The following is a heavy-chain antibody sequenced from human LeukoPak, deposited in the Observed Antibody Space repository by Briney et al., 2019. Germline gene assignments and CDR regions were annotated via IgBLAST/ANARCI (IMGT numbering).Heavy chain of an antibody. CDR1: GYSISSGYY. Sequence: PSETLSLTCAVSGYSISSGYYWGWIRQPPGKGLEWIGSIYHSGSTYYNPSLKSRVTISVATSNNQFSLKLSAVTAADTAVYYCARQPVAARSYYFDYWGQGTLVTVSS. J-gene: IGHJ4*02. D-gene: IGHD6-6*01. CDR2: IYHSGST. V-gene: IGHV4-38-2*01. CDR3: ARQPVAARSYYFDY.